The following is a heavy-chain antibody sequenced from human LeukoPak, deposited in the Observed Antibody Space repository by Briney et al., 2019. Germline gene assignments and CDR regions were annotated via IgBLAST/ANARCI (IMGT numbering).Heavy chain of an antibody. D-gene: IGHD3-3*01. Sequence: ASVKVSCKASGYTLTSYAMHWVRQAPGQRLEWMGCINAGNGNTKYSQEFQGRVTITRDTSASTAYMELSSLRSEDMAVYYCARGGKPGFWSGYYLDYWGQGTLVTVSS. CDR2: INAGNGNT. V-gene: IGHV1-3*03. CDR1: GYTLTSYA. CDR3: ARGGKPGFWSGYYLDY. J-gene: IGHJ4*02.